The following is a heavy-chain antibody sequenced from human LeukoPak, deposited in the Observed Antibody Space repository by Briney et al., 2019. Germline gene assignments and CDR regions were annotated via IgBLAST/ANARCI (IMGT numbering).Heavy chain of an antibody. D-gene: IGHD3-22*01. CDR2: IYYSGST. V-gene: IGHV4-31*03. CDR1: GGSISSGGYY. Sequence: SQTLSLTCTVSGGSISSGGYYWSWIRQHPGKGLEWIGYIYYSGSTYYNPSLKSRVTISVDTSKNQFSLKLSSVTAADTAVYYCARGEYYYDSSGCIFDYWAREPWSPSPQ. CDR3: ARGEYYYDSSGCIFDY. J-gene: IGHJ4*02.